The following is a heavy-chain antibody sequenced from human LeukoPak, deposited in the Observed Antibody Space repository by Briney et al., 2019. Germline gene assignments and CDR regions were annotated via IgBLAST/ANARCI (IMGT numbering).Heavy chain of an antibody. CDR1: GFTFRNYD. J-gene: IGHJ4*02. V-gene: IGHV3-23*01. CDR2: ISGGGSNT. D-gene: IGHD3-22*01. Sequence: RGSLRLSCAASGFTFRNYDMFWVRQAPGKGLEWVSDISGGGSNTYYADSVKGHFTISRDNSKNTLYLQMNSLRAEDTAVYYCAKRADSGGYPFDYWGQGTLVTVSS. CDR3: AKRADSGGYPFDY.